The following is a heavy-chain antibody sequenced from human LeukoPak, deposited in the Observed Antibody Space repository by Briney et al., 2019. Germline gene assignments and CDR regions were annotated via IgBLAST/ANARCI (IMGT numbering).Heavy chain of an antibody. CDR3: ARVGSSGRDAFDI. D-gene: IGHD6-19*01. CDR1: GDTFSNYA. V-gene: IGHV1-69*13. J-gene: IGHJ3*02. Sequence: GASVTVSFTASGDTFSNYAISWVGQAPGQGVEWMGGIIPIFGTANYAQKFQGRVTITADESTSTAYMELSSLRSEDTAVYYCARVGSSGRDAFDIWGQGTMVTVSS. CDR2: IIPIFGTA.